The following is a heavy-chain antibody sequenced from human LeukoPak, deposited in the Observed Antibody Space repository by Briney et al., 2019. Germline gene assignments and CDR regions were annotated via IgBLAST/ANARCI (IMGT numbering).Heavy chain of an antibody. Sequence: GGSLRLSCAASGFTFSSYEMNWVRQAPGKGLEWVSYISSSHGTIYYADSVKGRFTISRDNAKNSLYLQMNSLRAEATAVYYCARDSLSYYYDSSGYPFDYWGQGTLVTVSS. CDR3: ARDSLSYYYDSSGYPFDY. J-gene: IGHJ4*02. D-gene: IGHD3-22*01. CDR1: GFTFSSYE. V-gene: IGHV3-48*03. CDR2: ISSSHGTI.